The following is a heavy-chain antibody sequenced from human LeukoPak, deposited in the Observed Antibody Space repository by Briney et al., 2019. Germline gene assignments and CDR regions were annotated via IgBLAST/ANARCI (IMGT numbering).Heavy chain of an antibody. CDR2: IYYSGST. J-gene: IGHJ4*02. CDR3: ARSYSSGWYYFDY. CDR1: GGSISSYY. Sequence: SETLSLTCTVSGGSISSYYWSWIRQPPGKGLEWIGYIYYSGSTNYNPSLKSRVTISVDTSKNQFFLKLSSVTAADTAVYYCARSYSSGWYYFDYWGQGTLVTVSS. V-gene: IGHV4-59*08. D-gene: IGHD6-19*01.